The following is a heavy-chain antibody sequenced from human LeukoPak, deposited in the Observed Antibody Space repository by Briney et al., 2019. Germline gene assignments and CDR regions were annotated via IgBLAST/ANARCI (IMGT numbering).Heavy chain of an antibody. CDR2: IIPILGIA. CDR1: GGTFSSYA. Sequence: GASVKVSCKASGGTFSSYAISWVPQAPGQGLEWMGRIIPILGIANYAQKFQGRVTITADKSTSTAYMELSSLRSEDTAVYYCARGGVAAESKHFDYWGQGTLVTVSS. D-gene: IGHD2-15*01. V-gene: IGHV1-69*04. CDR3: ARGGVAAESKHFDY. J-gene: IGHJ4*02.